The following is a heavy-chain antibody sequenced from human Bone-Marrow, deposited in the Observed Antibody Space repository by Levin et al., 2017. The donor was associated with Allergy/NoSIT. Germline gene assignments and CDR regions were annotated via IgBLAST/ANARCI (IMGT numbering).Heavy chain of an antibody. Sequence: SQTISLTCAVYGGSFSGSYWSWIRPPPGKGLEWIGEINHSGSTNYNPSLKSRVTISVDTSKNQFSLKLSSVTAADTAVYYCASIAAAGTDYWGQGTLVTVSS. CDR1: GGSFSGSY. CDR2: INHSGST. D-gene: IGHD6-13*01. V-gene: IGHV4-34*01. CDR3: ASIAAAGTDY. J-gene: IGHJ4*02.